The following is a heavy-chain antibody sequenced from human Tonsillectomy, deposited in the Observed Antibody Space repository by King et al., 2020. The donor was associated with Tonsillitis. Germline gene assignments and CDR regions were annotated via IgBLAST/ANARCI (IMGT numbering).Heavy chain of an antibody. Sequence: EVQLVQSGGGLVQPGRSLRLSCAASGFTFDDYGMHWVRQAPGKGLEWVSGISWNSGSIGYADSVKGRFTISRDNAKNSLYLQMNSLRAEDTALYYCAKGPSGNYWYYFDYWGQGTLVTVSS. J-gene: IGHJ4*02. V-gene: IGHV3-9*01. CDR2: ISWNSGSI. CDR1: GFTFDDYG. CDR3: AKGPSGNYWYYFDY. D-gene: IGHD1-26*01.